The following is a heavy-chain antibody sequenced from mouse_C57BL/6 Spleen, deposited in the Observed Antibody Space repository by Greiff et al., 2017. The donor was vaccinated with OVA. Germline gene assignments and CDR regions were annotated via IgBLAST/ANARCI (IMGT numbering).Heavy chain of an antibody. V-gene: IGHV1-64*01. D-gene: IGHD1-1*01. CDR3: ARDDGSSLYWYCDV. CDR1: GYTFTSYW. CDR2: IHPNSGST. Sequence: QVQLQQPGAELVKPGASVKLSCKASGYTFTSYWMHWVKQRPGQGLEWIGMIHPNSGSTNYNEKFKSKATLTVDKSSSTAYMQLSSLTSEDSAVYYCARDDGSSLYWYCDVWGTGTTVTVSS. J-gene: IGHJ1*03.